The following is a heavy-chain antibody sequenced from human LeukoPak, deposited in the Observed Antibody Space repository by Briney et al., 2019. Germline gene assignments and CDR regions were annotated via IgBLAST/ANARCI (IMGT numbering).Heavy chain of an antibody. J-gene: IGHJ4*02. Sequence: GGSLRLSCAASGFTFSAYGMHWVRQAPGKGLEWVSAITGSGGTKWYADSVKGHFTISRDNSKNTLYLQTNSLGVDDTAVYYCAKWGDYDGLTGYDSDCWGQGTLVTVSS. V-gene: IGHV3-23*01. CDR1: GFTFSAYG. CDR2: ITGSGGTK. D-gene: IGHD3-9*01. CDR3: AKWGDYDGLTGYDSDC.